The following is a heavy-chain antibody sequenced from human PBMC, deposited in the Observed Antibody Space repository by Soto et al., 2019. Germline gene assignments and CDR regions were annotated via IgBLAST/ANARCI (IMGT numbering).Heavy chain of an antibody. CDR3: ASHLYCSGGSCFDY. CDR2: INSDGSST. Sequence: EVQLVESGGGLVQPGGSLRLSCAASGFTFRSDWTHWVHQAPGKGLVWVSRINSDGSSTFYADSVKGRFTISRDNAKDTVYLQMNSLRAEDTAVYYCASHLYCSGGSCFDYWGQGTLVTVSS. J-gene: IGHJ4*02. V-gene: IGHV3-74*01. D-gene: IGHD2-15*01. CDR1: GFTFRSDW.